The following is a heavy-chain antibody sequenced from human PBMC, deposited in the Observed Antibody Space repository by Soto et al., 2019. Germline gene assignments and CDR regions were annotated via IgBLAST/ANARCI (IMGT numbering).Heavy chain of an antibody. J-gene: IGHJ4*02. CDR3: ARVRTGITGTSKFDY. CDR2: ISAYNGNT. D-gene: IGHD1-7*01. CDR1: GYTFTSYC. V-gene: IGHV1-18*01. Sequence: ASVKVSCKASGYTFTSYCISWVRQAPGQGLEWMGWISAYNGNTNYAQKLQGRVTMTTDTSTSTAYMELRSLRSDDTAVYYCARVRTGITGTSKFDYWGQGTLVTVSS.